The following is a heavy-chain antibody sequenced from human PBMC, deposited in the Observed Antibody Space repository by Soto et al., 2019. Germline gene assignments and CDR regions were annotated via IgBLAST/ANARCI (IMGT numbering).Heavy chain of an antibody. V-gene: IGHV1-18*01. CDR1: GYSFTSYA. Sequence: ASVKVSCKASGYSFTSYAMHWVRQAPGQGLEWMGWISADNGNTNYAQMLQGRVTVTTDTSTSTAYMEVRSLRSDDTAVYYCARAWYCSGGSCYFDYWGQGTLVTVSS. D-gene: IGHD2-15*01. CDR3: ARAWYCSGGSCYFDY. J-gene: IGHJ4*02. CDR2: ISADNGNT.